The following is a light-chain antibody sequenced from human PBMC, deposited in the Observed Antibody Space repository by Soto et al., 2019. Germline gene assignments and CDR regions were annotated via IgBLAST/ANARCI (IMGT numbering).Light chain of an antibody. CDR2: KAS. J-gene: IGKJ4*01. Sequence: DIQMTQFSSTLSASVGDRITITCRASQSIGSSLAWYQQRPGKAPNLLIYKASSLESGVPSGFSGSGSGAEFTLTFSSLQPDDFATYFCLQYYTYPFTFGGGTKVDIK. V-gene: IGKV1-5*03. CDR3: LQYYTYPFT. CDR1: QSIGSS.